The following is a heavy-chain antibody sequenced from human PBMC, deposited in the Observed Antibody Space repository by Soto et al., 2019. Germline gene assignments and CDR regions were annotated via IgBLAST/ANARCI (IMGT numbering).Heavy chain of an antibody. CDR1: GVSISTRHC. J-gene: IGHJ2*01. Sequence: QVQLQESGPGLVKPSGTLSLTCVVSGVSISTRHCWSWVRQTPGKGLEWIGEIYHSGATTYRASLRSRVTISVDKSSNQLSMKLTSVTAADTAVYYCARHNSDVMVRVVHWFFDLWGRGTLVTVSS. V-gene: IGHV4-4*02. CDR2: IYHSGAT. D-gene: IGHD3-10*01. CDR3: ARHNSDVMVRVVHWFFDL.